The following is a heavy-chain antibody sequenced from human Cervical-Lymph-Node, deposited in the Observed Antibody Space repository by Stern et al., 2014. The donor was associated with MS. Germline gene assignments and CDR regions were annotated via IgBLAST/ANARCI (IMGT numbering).Heavy chain of an antibody. Sequence: QLVQSGGGLVKPGGSLRLSCAASGFTFSSYSMNWVRQAPGKGLECVSSIRSSSSYIYYADSVKGRFTISRDNAKNSLYLQMNSLRAEDTAVYYCARDLQRWLQSGYGMDVWGQGTTVTVSS. V-gene: IGHV3-21*01. CDR3: ARDLQRWLQSGYGMDV. CDR2: IRSSSSYI. CDR1: GFTFSSYS. J-gene: IGHJ6*02. D-gene: IGHD5-24*01.